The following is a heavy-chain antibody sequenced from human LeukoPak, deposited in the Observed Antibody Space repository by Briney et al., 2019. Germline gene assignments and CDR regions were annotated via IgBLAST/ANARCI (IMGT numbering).Heavy chain of an antibody. D-gene: IGHD2-2*01. CDR2: IDHSGST. Sequence: SQTLSLTCAASGGSISSGGYSWSWIRQPPGKGLEWIGNIDHSGSTYYNPTINSQVTISADRFKTQFLLELSSVTAADTGVYFCDRAPPYCRAQLGCFDPWGKGTPVTVSS. J-gene: IGHJ5*02. CDR3: DRAPPYCRAQLGCFDP. V-gene: IGHV4-30-2*01. CDR1: GGSISSGGYS.